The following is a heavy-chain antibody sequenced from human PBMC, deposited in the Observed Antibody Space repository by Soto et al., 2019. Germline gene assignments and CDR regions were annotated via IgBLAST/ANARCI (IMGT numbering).Heavy chain of an antibody. CDR3: ARDSVGFGESLDY. Sequence: QVQLVESGGGVVQPGRSLRLSCAASGFTFSSYGMHWVRQAPGKGLEWVAVIWYDGSNKYYADSVKGRFTISRDNSKNTLYLQMNSLRAEDTAVYYCARDSVGFGESLDYWGQGTLVTVSS. J-gene: IGHJ4*02. V-gene: IGHV3-33*01. CDR2: IWYDGSNK. D-gene: IGHD3-10*01. CDR1: GFTFSSYG.